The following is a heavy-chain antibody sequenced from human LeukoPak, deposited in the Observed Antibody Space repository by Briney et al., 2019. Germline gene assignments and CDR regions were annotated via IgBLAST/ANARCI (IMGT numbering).Heavy chain of an antibody. V-gene: IGHV3-21*01. CDR3: ARDLHGDITMRYGPGY. D-gene: IGHD3-22*01. CDR1: GFTFSFYA. J-gene: IGHJ4*02. CDR2: ISSSSSYI. Sequence: GRSLRLSCAASGFTFSFYAMHWVRQAPGKGLEWVSSISSSSSYIYYADSVKGRFTISRDNAKNSLYLQMNSLRAEDTAVYYCARDLHGDITMRYGPGYWGQGTLVTVSS.